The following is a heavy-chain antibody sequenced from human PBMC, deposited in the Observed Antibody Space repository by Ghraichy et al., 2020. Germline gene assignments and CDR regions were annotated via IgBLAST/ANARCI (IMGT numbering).Heavy chain of an antibody. CDR3: AVRGPINDGYNEIRPFDY. J-gene: IGHJ4*02. D-gene: IGHD5-24*01. CDR1: GGSFSGYY. CDR2: INHSGST. Sequence: SQTLSLTCAVYGGSFSGYYWSWIRQPPGKGLEWIGEINHSGSTNYNPSLKSRVTLSVDTSKNQFSLKLSSVTAADTAVYYCAVRGPINDGYNEIRPFDYWGQGTLVTVSS. V-gene: IGHV4-34*01.